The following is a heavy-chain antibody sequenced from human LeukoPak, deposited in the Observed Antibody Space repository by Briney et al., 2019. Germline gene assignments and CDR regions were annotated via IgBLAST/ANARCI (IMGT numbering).Heavy chain of an antibody. CDR2: IYYSGTT. V-gene: IGHV4-39*07. CDR1: GGSIRSSSYY. CDR3: ARDQGDGYNDY. D-gene: IGHD5-24*01. J-gene: IGHJ4*02. Sequence: SETLSLTCTVSGGSIRSSSYYWGWIRQPPGKGLKWIGSIYYSGTTYYSPSLKSRVTISIDTSKNQFSLKLSSVTAADTAVYYCARDQGDGYNDYWGQGTLVTVSS.